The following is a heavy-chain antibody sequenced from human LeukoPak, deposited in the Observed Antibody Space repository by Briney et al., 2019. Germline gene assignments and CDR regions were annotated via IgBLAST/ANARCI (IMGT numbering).Heavy chain of an antibody. Sequence: PGGSLRLSCAASGFTFSSYSMNWVRQAPGKGLEWVSYISSSSSTIYYADSVKGRFTISRDNAKNSLYLQMNSLRAEDTAVYYCARGKVTGRWLQFFDYWGQGTLVTVSS. D-gene: IGHD5-24*01. CDR1: GFTFSSYS. CDR2: ISSSSSTI. CDR3: ARGKVTGRWLQFFDY. J-gene: IGHJ4*02. V-gene: IGHV3-48*01.